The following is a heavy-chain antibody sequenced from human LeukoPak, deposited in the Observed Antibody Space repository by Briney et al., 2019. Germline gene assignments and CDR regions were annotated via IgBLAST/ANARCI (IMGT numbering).Heavy chain of an antibody. V-gene: IGHV5-51*01. J-gene: IGHJ3*02. CDR1: GYSFTSYW. CDR2: IYPGDSDT. Sequence: GESLKISCKGSGYSFTSYWIGWVRQMPGKGLEWMGIIYPGDSDTRYSPSFQGQVTISADKSISTAYLQWSSLKASDTAMYYRARRSVVVVPAATYAFDIWGQGTMVTVSS. D-gene: IGHD2-2*01. CDR3: ARRSVVVVPAATYAFDI.